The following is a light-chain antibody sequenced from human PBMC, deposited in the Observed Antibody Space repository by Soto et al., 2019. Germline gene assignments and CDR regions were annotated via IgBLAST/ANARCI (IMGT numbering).Light chain of an antibody. CDR2: RAS. CDR3: QQYNNIVT. CDR1: QNIDTW. J-gene: IGKJ1*01. Sequence: DIQMTQSPSTLSASVGDRVTITCRASQNIDTWLAWYQQKPGKAPKLLIYRASTLETGVPSRFIGSGSGTEFTLTISSLQPDDFATYYCQQYNNIVTFGHGTKVEVK. V-gene: IGKV1-5*03.